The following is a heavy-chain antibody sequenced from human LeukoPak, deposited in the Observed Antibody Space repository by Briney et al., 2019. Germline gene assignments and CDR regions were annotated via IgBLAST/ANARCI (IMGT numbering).Heavy chain of an antibody. CDR3: ARDLYYYGSGNYVPGFPDY. CDR1: GFTFSSYE. J-gene: IGHJ4*02. V-gene: IGHV3-48*03. CDR2: ISRSGSTI. D-gene: IGHD3-10*01. Sequence: GGSLRLSCAASGFTFSSYEMNWVRQAPGKGLEWVSYISRSGSTIYYADSVKGRFTISGDNAKNSLYLQMNSLRAEDTAVYYCARDLYYYGSGNYVPGFPDYWGQGTLVTVSS.